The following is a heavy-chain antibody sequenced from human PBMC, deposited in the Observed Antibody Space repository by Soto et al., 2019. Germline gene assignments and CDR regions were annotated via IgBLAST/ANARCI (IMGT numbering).Heavy chain of an antibody. Sequence: SXTXXXTXAVSXGSISSGGYSWSWIRQPPGKGLEWIGYIYHSGSTYYNPSLKSRVTISVDRSKNQFSLKLSSVTAADTAVYYCARGEDYYYYGMDVWGQGTTVPVSS. CDR2: IYHSGST. CDR1: XGSISSGGYS. J-gene: IGHJ6*02. V-gene: IGHV4-30-2*01. CDR3: ARGEDYYYYGMDV.